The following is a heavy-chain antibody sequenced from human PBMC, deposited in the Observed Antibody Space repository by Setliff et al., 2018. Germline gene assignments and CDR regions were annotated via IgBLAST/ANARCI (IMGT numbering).Heavy chain of an antibody. Sequence: SQTLSLTCAVYGGSFSGYYWSWIRQPPGKGLEWIGEINHSGSTNYNPSLKSRVTISVDTSKNQFSLKLSSVTAADTAVYYCARGRGWYRASGTGLDYWGQGTLVTVSS. CDR3: ARGRGWYRASGTGLDY. J-gene: IGHJ4*02. V-gene: IGHV4-34*01. D-gene: IGHD6-19*01. CDR1: GGSFSGYY. CDR2: INHSGST.